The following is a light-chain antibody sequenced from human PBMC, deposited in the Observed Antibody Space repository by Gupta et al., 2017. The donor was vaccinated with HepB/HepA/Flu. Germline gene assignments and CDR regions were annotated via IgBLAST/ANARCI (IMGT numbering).Light chain of an antibody. Sequence: QSVLTQPPSLSEAPRQRVTIHCSGSSSNIGNNAVNWYQQLPGKAPKLLIYYDDLLPSGVSDRFSGSKAGTSASLAISGLQSEDEADYYWAAWDDSLNGWVFGGGTKLTVL. J-gene: IGLJ3*02. CDR2: YDD. CDR3: AAWDDSLNGWV. V-gene: IGLV1-36*01. CDR1: SSNIGNNA.